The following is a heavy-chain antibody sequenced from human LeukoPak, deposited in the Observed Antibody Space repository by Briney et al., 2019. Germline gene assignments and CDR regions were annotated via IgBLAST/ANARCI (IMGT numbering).Heavy chain of an antibody. D-gene: IGHD6-19*01. Sequence: SETLSLTCAVYGGSFSGYYWSWIRQPPGKGLEWIGEINHSGSTNYYPPLKSRVTISVDTSKNQFSLKLSSVTAADTAVYYCARGGKQWLVRGYYFDYWGEGTLVTVSS. CDR1: GGSFSGYY. V-gene: IGHV4-34*01. CDR2: INHSGST. CDR3: ARGGKQWLVRGYYFDY. J-gene: IGHJ4*02.